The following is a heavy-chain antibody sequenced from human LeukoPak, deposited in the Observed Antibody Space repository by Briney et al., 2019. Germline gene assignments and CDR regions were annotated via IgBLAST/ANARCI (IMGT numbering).Heavy chain of an antibody. V-gene: IGHV3-30*18. D-gene: IGHD4-23*01. Sequence: PGGSLRLSCAASGFTFSSYGMHWVRQAPGKGLEWVAVISYDGSNKYYADSVKGRFTISRDNSKNTLYLQMNSLRAEDTAVYYCAKEGRVTHRYVGQYYFDYWGQGTLVTVSS. CDR2: ISYDGSNK. J-gene: IGHJ4*02. CDR3: AKEGRVTHRYVGQYYFDY. CDR1: GFTFSSYG.